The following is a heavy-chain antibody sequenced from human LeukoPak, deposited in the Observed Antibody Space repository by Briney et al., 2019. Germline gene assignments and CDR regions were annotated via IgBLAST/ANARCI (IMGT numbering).Heavy chain of an antibody. Sequence: SVKVSCKASGGTFSSYAISWVRQAPGQGLEWMGGIIPIFGTANYAQKFQGRVTITADESTSTAYMELSSLRSEDTAVYYCARETIVVVPAAHYYYYGMDVWGQGTTVTVSS. CDR3: ARETIVVVPAAHYYYYGMDV. J-gene: IGHJ6*02. D-gene: IGHD2-2*01. CDR1: GGTFSSYA. CDR2: IIPIFGTA. V-gene: IGHV1-69*13.